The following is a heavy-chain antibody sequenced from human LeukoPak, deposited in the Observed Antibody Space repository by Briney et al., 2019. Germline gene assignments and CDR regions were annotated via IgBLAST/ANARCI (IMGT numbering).Heavy chain of an antibody. J-gene: IGHJ4*02. CDR3: ARGGITARPPYFDY. V-gene: IGHV4-30-4*07. CDR1: GGSISSGGYS. CDR2: IYYSGST. D-gene: IGHD6-6*01. Sequence: SETLSLTCAVSGGSISSGGYSWSWIRQPPGKGLEWIGYIYYSGSTYYNPSLKSRVTISVDTSKNQFSLKLRSATAADTAVYYCARGGITARPPYFDYWGQGTLVTVPS.